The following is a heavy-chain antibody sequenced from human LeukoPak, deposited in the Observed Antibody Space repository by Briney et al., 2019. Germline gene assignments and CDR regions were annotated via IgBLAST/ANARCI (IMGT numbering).Heavy chain of an antibody. CDR3: ARLVDTTMADY. CDR1: GYSFTSYW. D-gene: IGHD5-18*01. J-gene: IGHJ4*02. Sequence: GESLKISCKASGYSFTSYWIGWVRQMPGKGLEWMGIIHPDDSDTRYSPSFQGQVTISADKSISTAYLLWSSLKASDTAMYYCARLVDTTMADYWGQGSLVTVSS. V-gene: IGHV5-51*01. CDR2: IHPDDSDT.